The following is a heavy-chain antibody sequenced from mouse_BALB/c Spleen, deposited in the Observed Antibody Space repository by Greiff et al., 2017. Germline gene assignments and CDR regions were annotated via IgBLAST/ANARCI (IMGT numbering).Heavy chain of an antibody. J-gene: IGHJ4*01. CDR2: ISSGGST. Sequence: EVKLQESGGGLVKPGGSLKLSCAASGFTFSSYAMSWVRQTPEKRLEWVASISSGGSTYYPDSVKGRFTISRDNARNILYLQMSSLRSEDTAMYYCAREGPLLRLRRDAMDYWGQGTSVTVAS. CDR3: AREGPLLRLRRDAMDY. V-gene: IGHV5-6-5*01. CDR1: GFTFSSYA. D-gene: IGHD1-2*01.